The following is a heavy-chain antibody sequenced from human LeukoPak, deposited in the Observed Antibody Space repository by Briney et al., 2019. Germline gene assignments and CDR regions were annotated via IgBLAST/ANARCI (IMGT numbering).Heavy chain of an antibody. D-gene: IGHD1-7*01. CDR3: AKDERNWNYNLASQTYD. V-gene: IGHV3-30-3*01. J-gene: IGHJ4*02. Sequence: GGSLRLSCAASGFTFSSYAMHWVRQAPGKGLEWVAVISYDGSNKYYADSVKGRFTISRDNSKNTLYLQMGSLRAEDTAVYYCAKDERNWNYNLASQTYDWGQGTLVTVSS. CDR1: GFTFSSYA. CDR2: ISYDGSNK.